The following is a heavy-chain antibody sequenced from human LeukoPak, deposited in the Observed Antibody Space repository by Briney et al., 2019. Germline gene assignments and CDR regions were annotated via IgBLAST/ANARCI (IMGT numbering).Heavy chain of an antibody. CDR2: INPNSGGT. D-gene: IGHD5-18*01. Sequence: GASVKVSCKASAYTFTDYYIHWVRQAPGQGLEWMGWINPNSGGTISAQKFQGRVTMTRDTSVSTSYMELGRLSSDDTAIYYCAGGGIQVWLPLDYWSQGTLVTVSS. J-gene: IGHJ4*02. V-gene: IGHV1-2*02. CDR1: AYTFTDYY. CDR3: AGGGIQVWLPLDY.